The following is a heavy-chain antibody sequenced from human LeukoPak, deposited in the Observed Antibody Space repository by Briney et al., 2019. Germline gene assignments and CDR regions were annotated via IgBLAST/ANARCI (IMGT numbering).Heavy chain of an antibody. J-gene: IGHJ4*02. V-gene: IGHV3-7*01. D-gene: IGHD3-3*01. Sequence: GGSLRLSCAVSGFTLSSYWMSWVRQAPGKGLEWVANIKQDGSEKYYVDSVKGRFTISRDIAKSSLYLQMNSLRAEDTAVYYCARDRPGDFWSGYYHDYWGQGTLVTVSS. CDR1: GFTLSSYW. CDR3: ARDRPGDFWSGYYHDY. CDR2: IKQDGSEK.